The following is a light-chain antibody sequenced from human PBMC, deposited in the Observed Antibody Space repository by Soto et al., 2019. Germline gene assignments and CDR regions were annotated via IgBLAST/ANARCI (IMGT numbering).Light chain of an antibody. J-gene: IGKJ1*01. Sequence: EIVFSQSPRTLSLSPGDGATLSCRASQSVSSGYLAWYQQKPGQAPRLLIYGASRRATGIPDRFSGSGSGTDFTLSISRLEPEDFAVYWCQHYGNSPTSAQRAKV. CDR2: GAS. V-gene: IGKV3-20*01. CDR3: QHYGNSPT. CDR1: QSVSSGY.